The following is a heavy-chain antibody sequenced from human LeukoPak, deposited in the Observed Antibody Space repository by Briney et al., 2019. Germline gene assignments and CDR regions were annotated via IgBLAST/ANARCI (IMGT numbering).Heavy chain of an antibody. CDR2: IYYSEST. CDR1: GGSISSYY. V-gene: IGHV4-59*01. CDR3: ARDRGLGGYGPFDY. D-gene: IGHD5-12*01. Sequence: SETLSLTCTVSGGSISSYYWSWIRQPPGKGLEWIGYIYYSESTNYNPSLKSRVTISVDTSKNQFSLKLSSVTAADTAVYYCARDRGLGGYGPFDYWGQGTLVTVSS. J-gene: IGHJ4*02.